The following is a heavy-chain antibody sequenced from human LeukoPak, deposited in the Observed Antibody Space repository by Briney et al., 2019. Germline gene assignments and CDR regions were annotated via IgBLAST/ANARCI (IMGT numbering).Heavy chain of an antibody. Sequence: PGGSLRLSCAASGFTFSSYWMHWVRQAPGKGLVWVSRINSDGSSTSYADSVKGRFTISRDNAKNSLYLQMNSLRAEDMALYYCAKDMRRLAAAGTSFDIWGQGTMVTVSS. J-gene: IGHJ3*02. CDR1: GFTFSSYW. CDR3: AKDMRRLAAAGTSFDI. V-gene: IGHV3-74*01. CDR2: INSDGSST. D-gene: IGHD6-13*01.